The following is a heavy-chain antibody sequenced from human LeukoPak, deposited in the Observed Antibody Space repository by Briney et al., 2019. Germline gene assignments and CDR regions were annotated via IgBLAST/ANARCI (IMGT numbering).Heavy chain of an antibody. Sequence: GGSLRLSCAASGFTFSSYSMNWVRQAPGKGLEWVSYISSSSSTIYYADSVKGRFTISRDNAKNSLYLQMNGLRAEDTAVYYCAAYRRIQLWLPNNFDYWGQGTLVTVSS. CDR3: AAYRRIQLWLPNNFDY. D-gene: IGHD5-18*01. J-gene: IGHJ4*02. V-gene: IGHV3-48*01. CDR1: GFTFSSYS. CDR2: ISSSSSTI.